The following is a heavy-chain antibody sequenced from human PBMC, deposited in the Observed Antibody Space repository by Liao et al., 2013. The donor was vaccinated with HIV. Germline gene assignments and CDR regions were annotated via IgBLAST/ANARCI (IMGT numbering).Heavy chain of an antibody. CDR1: GGSISSDN. CDR3: ARDPTQRFSSESWFDP. CDR2: ISTRGKT. D-gene: IGHD3-3*01. Sequence: QVQLQESGPGLVKPSQTLSLTCTVSGGSISSDNSYWSWIRQPAGKGLEWIGRISTRGKTNYNPSLKSRVTMSVDTSKNQFSLKLSSVTAADTAMYYCARDPTQRFSSESWFDPWGQGTLVTVSS. J-gene: IGHJ5*02. V-gene: IGHV4-61*02.